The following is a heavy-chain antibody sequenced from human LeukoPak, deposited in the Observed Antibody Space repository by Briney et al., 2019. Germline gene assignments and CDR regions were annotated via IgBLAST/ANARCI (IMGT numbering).Heavy chain of an antibody. Sequence: GGSLGLSCAASGFTFSSYWMHWVRQAPGKGLVWVSRINSEGSSATYADSVKGRFTISRDNANNTLYLQMNSLRAEDTAVYYCASWSSLGSGYYIDYWGQGTLVTVSS. CDR1: GFTFSSYW. D-gene: IGHD3-22*01. CDR3: ASWSSLGSGYYIDY. CDR2: INSEGSSA. V-gene: IGHV3-74*01. J-gene: IGHJ4*02.